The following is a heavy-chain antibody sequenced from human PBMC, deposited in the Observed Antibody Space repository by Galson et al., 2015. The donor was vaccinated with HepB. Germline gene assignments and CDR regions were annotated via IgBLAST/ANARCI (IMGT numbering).Heavy chain of an antibody. V-gene: IGHV3-30-3*01. Sequence: SLRLSCAASGFTFSSYAMHWVRQAPGKGLEWVAVISYDGSNKYYADSVKGRFTISRDNSKNTLYLQMNSLRAEDTAVYYCARDPEVYRYSSGWEGENNWFDPWGQGTLVTVSS. CDR1: GFTFSSYA. J-gene: IGHJ5*02. D-gene: IGHD6-19*01. CDR3: ARDPEVYRYSSGWEGENNWFDP. CDR2: ISYDGSNK.